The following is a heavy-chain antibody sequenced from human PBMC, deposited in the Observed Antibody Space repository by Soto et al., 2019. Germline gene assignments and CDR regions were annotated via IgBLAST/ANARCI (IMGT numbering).Heavy chain of an antibody. Sequence: ASVKVSCKASGYTFTSYGVSWVRQAPGQGLEWMGWISAYNGNTNYAQKLQGRVTMTTDTSTSTAYMELRSLRSDDTAVYYCARDFFKLLLLADCFGIWGQGTMVTVSS. V-gene: IGHV1-18*01. CDR2: ISAYNGNT. J-gene: IGHJ3*02. CDR3: ARDFFKLLLLADCFGI. D-gene: IGHD3-3*01. CDR1: GYTFTSYG.